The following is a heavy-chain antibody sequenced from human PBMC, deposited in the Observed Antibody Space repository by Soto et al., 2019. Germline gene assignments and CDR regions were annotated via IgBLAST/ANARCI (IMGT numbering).Heavy chain of an antibody. Sequence: QVQLVQSGAEMKKPGSSVKVSCKASGGTLSSYTINWVRQAPGQGLEWMGGITPIFDTANYAQKFQGRVTITADESTNTAYMELSSLRSDDTAVYXCASKHYXXSSFLDPWAADPFDIWGQGTMVTVSS. D-gene: IGHD6-6*01. CDR3: ASKHYXXSSFLDPWAADPFDI. CDR1: GGTLSSYT. V-gene: IGHV1-69*01. J-gene: IGHJ3*02. CDR2: ITPIFDTA.